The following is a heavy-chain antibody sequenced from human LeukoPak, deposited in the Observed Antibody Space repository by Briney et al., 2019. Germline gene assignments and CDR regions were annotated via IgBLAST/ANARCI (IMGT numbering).Heavy chain of an antibody. CDR1: GYTFTGYY. J-gene: IGHJ4*02. D-gene: IGHD6-13*01. V-gene: IGHV1-2*02. Sequence: ASLKVSCKASGYTFTGYYMHWVRQAPGQGLEWMGWINPNSGGTNYAQKFQGRVTMTRDTSISTAYMELSRLRSDDTAVYYCARALGSSWNPLDYWGQGTLVTVSS. CDR2: INPNSGGT. CDR3: ARALGSSWNPLDY.